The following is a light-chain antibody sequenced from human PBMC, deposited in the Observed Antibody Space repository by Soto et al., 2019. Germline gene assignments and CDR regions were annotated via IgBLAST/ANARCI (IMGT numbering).Light chain of an antibody. CDR1: QSISSW. V-gene: IGKV1-5*03. CDR2: KAS. CDR3: QQYNSYWT. Sequence: DIQMTQSPSTLSASVGDRVTITFRASQSISSWLDWYQQKPGKAPKLVIYKASSLESGVPSRFSGSGSGTEFTLTISSLQPDDFATYYCQQYNSYWTFGQGTKVEIK. J-gene: IGKJ1*01.